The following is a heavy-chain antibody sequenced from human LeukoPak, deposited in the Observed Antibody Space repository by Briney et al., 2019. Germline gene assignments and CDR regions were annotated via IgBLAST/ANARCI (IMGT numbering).Heavy chain of an antibody. J-gene: IGHJ4*02. D-gene: IGHD6-19*01. V-gene: IGHV3-23*01. CDR3: AKRSLYSNVWYDFDY. CDR2: ISGNSAVT. Sequence: GGSLRLFCAACGLPFSTFAMAWLRQAPGKEVEGVSVISGNSAVTYYADSVKGRFTIFRDNSKNTVYLQMNSLRAEDTATYYCAKRSLYSNVWYDFDYWRQGTLVTVSS. CDR1: GLPFSTFA.